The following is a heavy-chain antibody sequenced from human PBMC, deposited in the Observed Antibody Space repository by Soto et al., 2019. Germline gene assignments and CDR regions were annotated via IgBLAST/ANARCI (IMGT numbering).Heavy chain of an antibody. V-gene: IGHV4-4*02. D-gene: IGHD6-13*01. CDR1: GGSICTSNW. J-gene: IGHJ4*02. CDR2: VYRTGST. Sequence: SETLSLTCAVSGGSICTSNWWSWVRQPPGKGLEWIGEVYRTGSTNYNPSLESRVTVSVDKSKNQFSLKLTSVTAADTAVYYCARARATIAAAAIFDCWGQGTLVTVSS. CDR3: ARARATIAAAAIFDC.